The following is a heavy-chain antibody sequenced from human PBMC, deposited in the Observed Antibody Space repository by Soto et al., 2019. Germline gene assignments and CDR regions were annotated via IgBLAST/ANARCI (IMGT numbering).Heavy chain of an antibody. J-gene: IGHJ3*02. D-gene: IGHD6-13*01. CDR2: ISYDGSNE. Sequence: QVQLVESGGGVVQPGRSLRLSCAASGFTFSSYAMHWVRQAPGKGLEWVAVISYDGSNEYYADSVKGRFTVSRDNSKNTLYLQMDNLRAEDTAVYYCAKYSSSWYDNDAFDIWGQGTRVTVSS. CDR1: GFTFSSYA. CDR3: AKYSSSWYDNDAFDI. V-gene: IGHV3-30-3*02.